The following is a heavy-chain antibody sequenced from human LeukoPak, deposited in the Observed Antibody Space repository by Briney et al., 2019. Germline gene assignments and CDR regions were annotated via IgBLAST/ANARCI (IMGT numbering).Heavy chain of an antibody. CDR3: ARLGGNRVIDD. CDR2: IYYSGST. CDR1: GGSISSYY. V-gene: IGHV4-59*08. D-gene: IGHD3-22*01. J-gene: IGHJ4*02. Sequence: SETLSLTCTVSGGSISSYYWSWIRQPPGKGLEWIGYIYYSGSTNYNPSLKSRVTISVDTSKNQFSLKLSSVTAADTAVCYCARLGGNRVIDDWGQGTLVTVSS.